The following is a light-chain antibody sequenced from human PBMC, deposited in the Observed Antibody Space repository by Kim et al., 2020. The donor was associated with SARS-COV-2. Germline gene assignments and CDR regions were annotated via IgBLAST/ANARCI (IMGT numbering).Light chain of an antibody. CDR2: DAS. J-gene: IGKJ2*01. V-gene: IGKV3-11*01. CDR3: QQRSNWPPYT. CDR1: QSVSSY. Sequence: WYQGERATLSCRASQSVSSYLAWYQQKPGQAPRLLIYDASNRATGIPARFSGSGSGTDFTLTISSLEPEDFAVYYCQQRSNWPPYTFGQGTKLE.